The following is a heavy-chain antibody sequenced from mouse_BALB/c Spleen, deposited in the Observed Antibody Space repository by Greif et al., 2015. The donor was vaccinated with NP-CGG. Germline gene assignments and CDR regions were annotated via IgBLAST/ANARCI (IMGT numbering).Heavy chain of an antibody. Sequence: QVQLQQSGAELVRPGSSVKISCKASGYAFSSYWMNWVKQRPGQGLEWIGQIYPGDGDTNYSGKFKGKATLTADKSSSTAYMQLSSLTSEDSAVYFCARYDYDYYAMDYWGQGTSVTVSS. CDR2: IYPGDGDT. V-gene: IGHV1-80*01. J-gene: IGHJ4*01. D-gene: IGHD2-4*01. CDR1: GYAFSSYW. CDR3: ARYDYDYYAMDY.